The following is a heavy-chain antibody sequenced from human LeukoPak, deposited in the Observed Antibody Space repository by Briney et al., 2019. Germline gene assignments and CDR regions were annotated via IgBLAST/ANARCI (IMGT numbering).Heavy chain of an antibody. CDR2: ISGSGGST. V-gene: IGHV3-23*01. J-gene: IGHJ4*02. CDR1: GFTFSSYA. D-gene: IGHD6-19*01. Sequence: GGSLRLSCAASGFTFSSYAMSWVRQAPGKGLEWVSAISGSGGSTYYADSAKGRFTISRDNSKNTLYLQMNSLRAEDTAVYYCAKDFPGIAVAEEGFDYWGQGTLVTVSS. CDR3: AKDFPGIAVAEEGFDY.